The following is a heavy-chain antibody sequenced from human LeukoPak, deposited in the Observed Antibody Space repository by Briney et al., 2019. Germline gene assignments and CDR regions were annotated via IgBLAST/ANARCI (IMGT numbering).Heavy chain of an antibody. J-gene: IGHJ4*02. CDR2: IYTSGST. CDR1: GGSISSYY. Sequence: SETLSLTCTVSGGSISSYYWSWIRQPAGKGLEWIGRIYTSGSTNYNPSLKSRVTISVDTSKNQFSLKLSSVTAADTAVYYCARGPSVDYYDSSGYYTSRDPEVDYWGQGTLVTVSS. D-gene: IGHD3-22*01. CDR3: ARGPSVDYYDSSGYYTSRDPEVDY. V-gene: IGHV4-4*07.